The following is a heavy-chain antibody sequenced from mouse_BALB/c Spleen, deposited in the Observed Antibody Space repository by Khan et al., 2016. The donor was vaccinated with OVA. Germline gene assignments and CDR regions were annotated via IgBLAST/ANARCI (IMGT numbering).Heavy chain of an antibody. D-gene: IGHD2-14*01. CDR3: ARTGVRRWYVDV. Sequence: EVQLQESGGGLVKPGGSLKLSCAASGFTFSSYAMSWVRQTPEKRLEWVATISSGGNYTYYPDSVKGRFTISRDNAKNTLYLQMSSLRSEETAMYYCARTGVRRWYVDVWGAGTTVTVSS. V-gene: IGHV5-9-3*01. CDR1: GFTFSSYA. CDR2: ISSGGNYT. J-gene: IGHJ1*01.